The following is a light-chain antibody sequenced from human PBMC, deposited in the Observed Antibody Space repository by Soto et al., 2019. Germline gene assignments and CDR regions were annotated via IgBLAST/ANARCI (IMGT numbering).Light chain of an antibody. CDR3: QQSYSTLPA. CDR2: AAS. J-gene: IGKJ3*01. Sequence: DIQMTQSPSSLSASVGDRVTITCRASQSISSYLNWYQQKPGKAPKLLIYAASSLQSGVPSRFSGSGSRTDFTLTISSLQPEDFATYYCQQSYSTLPAFGPGTKVDIK. CDR1: QSISSY. V-gene: IGKV1-39*01.